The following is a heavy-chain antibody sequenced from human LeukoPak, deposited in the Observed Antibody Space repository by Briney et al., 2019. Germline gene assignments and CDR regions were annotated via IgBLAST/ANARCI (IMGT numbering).Heavy chain of an antibody. CDR1: GYTFTCYY. CDR2: INPNSGGT. V-gene: IGHV1-2*02. J-gene: IGHJ4*02. D-gene: IGHD1-26*01. Sequence: GASVKVSCKASGYTFTCYYMHWVRQAPGQGLEWMGWINPNSGGTNYAQKFQGRVTMTRDTSITTAYMELSRLRSDDTAVYYCARRAPELPRDWGQGTLVTVSS. CDR3: ARRAPELPRD.